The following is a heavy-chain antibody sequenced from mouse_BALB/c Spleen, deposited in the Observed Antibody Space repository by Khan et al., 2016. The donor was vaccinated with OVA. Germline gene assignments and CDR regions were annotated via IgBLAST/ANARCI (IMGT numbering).Heavy chain of an antibody. J-gene: IGHJ3*01. CDR1: GFSLITYG. D-gene: IGHD2-12*01. CDR3: ARHSYRYDFTY. CDR2: IWSGGST. Sequence: QVQLQQSGPGLVQPSQNLSITRTVSGFSLITYGVHWVRQSPGKGLEWLGVIWSGGSTDYNEAFISRLSISKDNSKSQVFFKMNSLQSDDTAIYYCARHSYRYDFTYWGRGTLVTVSS. V-gene: IGHV2-4-1*01.